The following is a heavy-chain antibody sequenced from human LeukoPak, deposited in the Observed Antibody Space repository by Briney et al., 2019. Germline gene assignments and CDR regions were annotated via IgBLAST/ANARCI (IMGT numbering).Heavy chain of an antibody. J-gene: IGHJ6*02. D-gene: IGHD3-22*01. CDR1: GYTFTSYG. CDR3: ARDEDSGYGTKGMDV. CDR2: INPNSGGT. Sequence: EASVKVSCKASGYTFTSYGISWVRQAPGQGLEWMGWINPNSGGTNYAQKFQGWVTMTRDTSISTAYMELSRLRSDDTAVYYCARDEDSGYGTKGMDVWGQGTTVTVSS. V-gene: IGHV1-2*04.